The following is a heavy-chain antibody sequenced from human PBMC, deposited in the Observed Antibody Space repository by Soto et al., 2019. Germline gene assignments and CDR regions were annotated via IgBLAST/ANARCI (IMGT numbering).Heavy chain of an antibody. D-gene: IGHD6-13*01. CDR2: INAANGDT. Sequence: ASVKVSCKASGYTFTSYSIHWVRQAPGQRLEWMGWINAANGDTKYSPKFQGRVTITRDTSASTAYMELSSLRSEDTAVYYCVRRQVSATGIDWFDPWGQGTLVTVSS. CDR3: VRRQVSATGIDWFDP. V-gene: IGHV1-3*01. J-gene: IGHJ5*02. CDR1: GYTFTSYS.